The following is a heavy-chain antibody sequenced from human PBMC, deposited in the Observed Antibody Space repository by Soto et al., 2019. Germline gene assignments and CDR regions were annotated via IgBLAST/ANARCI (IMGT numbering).Heavy chain of an antibody. CDR3: ARIAHCSSTSCYFGYYYYMDV. D-gene: IGHD2-2*01. V-gene: IGHV4-59*08. CDR1: GGSISSYY. Sequence: SETLSLTCTVSGGSISSYYWSWIRQPPGKGLEWIGYIYYSGSTNYNPSLKSRVTISVDTSKNQFSLKLSSVTAADTAVYYCARIAHCSSTSCYFGYYYYMDVWGKGTTVTVSS. J-gene: IGHJ6*03. CDR2: IYYSGST.